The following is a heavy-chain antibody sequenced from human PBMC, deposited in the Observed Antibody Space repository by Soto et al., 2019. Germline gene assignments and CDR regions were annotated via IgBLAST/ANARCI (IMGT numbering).Heavy chain of an antibody. J-gene: IGHJ5*02. CDR3: AIGYDFWSGPQGGNWFDP. CDR2: IYPGDSYT. V-gene: IGHV5-51*01. Sequence: GESLKISCKGSGYSFTSYWIGWVRQMPGKGLEWMGIIYPGDSYTRYSPSFQGQVTISADKSISTAYLQWSSLKASDTALYYCAIGYDFWSGPQGGNWFDPWGQGTLVTVSS. CDR1: GYSFTSYW. D-gene: IGHD3-3*01.